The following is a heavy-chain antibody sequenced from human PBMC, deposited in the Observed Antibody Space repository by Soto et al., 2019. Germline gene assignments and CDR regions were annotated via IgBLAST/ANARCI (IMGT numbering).Heavy chain of an antibody. CDR3: ATLMTYYDFWSGYYSGLASGMDV. J-gene: IGHJ6*02. CDR2: INHSGST. CDR1: GGSFSGYY. D-gene: IGHD3-3*01. Sequence: SETLSLTCAVYGGSFSGYYWSWIRQPLGKGLEWIGEINHSGSTNYNPSLKSRVTISVDTSKNQFSLKLSSVTAADTAVYYCATLMTYYDFWSGYYSGLASGMDVWGQGTTVTVSS. V-gene: IGHV4-34*01.